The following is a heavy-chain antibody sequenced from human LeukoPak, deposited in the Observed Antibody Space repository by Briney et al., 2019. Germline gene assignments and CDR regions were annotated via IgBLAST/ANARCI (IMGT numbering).Heavy chain of an antibody. V-gene: IGHV3-48*02. D-gene: IGHD6-6*01. CDR2: ISSSSSTI. Sequence: GGSLRLSCAAPGFTLRTYTMNWGRQAPGKGLQWVSYISSSSSTIYYADSVKGRFTISRDNAKNSLYLQMNSLRDEDTAVYYCAREYSSSSGRAFDIWGQGTMVTVSS. CDR3: AREYSSSSGRAFDI. J-gene: IGHJ3*02. CDR1: GFTLRTYT.